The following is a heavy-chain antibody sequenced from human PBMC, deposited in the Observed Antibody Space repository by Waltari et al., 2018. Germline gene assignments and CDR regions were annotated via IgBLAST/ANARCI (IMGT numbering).Heavy chain of an antibody. D-gene: IGHD2-21*02. CDR3: AKEIETDRYAFDI. Sequence: EVQLVESGGGLVQPGRSLRLSCAASGFTFDDYAMHWVRQAPVKGLEWVSGISWNSGSIGYADSVKGRFTISRDNAKNSLYLQMNSLRAEDTALYYCAKEIETDRYAFDIWGQGTMVTVSS. J-gene: IGHJ3*02. V-gene: IGHV3-9*01. CDR1: GFTFDDYA. CDR2: ISWNSGSI.